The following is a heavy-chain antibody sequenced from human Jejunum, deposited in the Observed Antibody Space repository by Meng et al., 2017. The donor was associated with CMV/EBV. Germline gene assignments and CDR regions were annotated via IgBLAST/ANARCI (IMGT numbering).Heavy chain of an antibody. D-gene: IGHD3-3*01. V-gene: IGHV4-30-4*08. CDR2: IHDTGST. CDR3: ARGSIFVSFDS. Sequence: GQLQESGPGLGQPSQALSLTRSFSGGSIGSGGYYWSWIRQPPGKGLEWIGYIHDTGSTYYNPSLKSRVDISLGTSRNHFSLTLSSVTAEDTAVYFCARGSIFVSFDSWGQGTLVTVSS. J-gene: IGHJ4*02. CDR1: GGSIGSGGYY.